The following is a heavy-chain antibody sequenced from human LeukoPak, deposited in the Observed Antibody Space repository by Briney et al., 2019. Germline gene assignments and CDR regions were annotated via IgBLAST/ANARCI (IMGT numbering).Heavy chain of an antibody. CDR3: ARDDPRRSSWREDYFDY. CDR1: GFTFSDYF. D-gene: IGHD6-13*01. Sequence: GGSLRLSCAASGFTFSDYFMSWIRQAPGKGREWVSYISSSGSTIYYADSVKGRFTISRDNARNSLYLQMNSLRAEDTAVYYCARDDPRRSSWREDYFDYWGQGTLVTVSS. J-gene: IGHJ4*02. CDR2: ISSSGSTI. V-gene: IGHV3-11*04.